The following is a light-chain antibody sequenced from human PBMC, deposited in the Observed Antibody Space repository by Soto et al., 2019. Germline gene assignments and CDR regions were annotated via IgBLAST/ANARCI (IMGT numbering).Light chain of an antibody. J-gene: IGKJ5*01. CDR2: YTS. CDR3: QQHNHWPIP. V-gene: IGKV3D-15*01. CDR1: PSLTSS. Sequence: ATLSCRASPSLTSSFIGWYQQKPGQAPRLLIYYTSTRATGIPARFSGSGSGTEFTLTINCLQSEDSAVYYCQQHNHWPIPFGHGA.